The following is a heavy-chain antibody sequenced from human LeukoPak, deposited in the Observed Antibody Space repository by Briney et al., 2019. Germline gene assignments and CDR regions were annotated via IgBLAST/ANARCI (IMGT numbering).Heavy chain of an antibody. V-gene: IGHV3-48*03. D-gene: IGHD4-23*01. CDR2: ITSSGSTI. CDR3: ARDWAYGGFVPDVFDI. Sequence: GGSLRLSCAASGFTFSSYEMNWVRQAPGKGLEWVSYITSSGSTIYYTDSVKGRFTISRDNAKNSLYLQMNSLRAEDTAVYYCARDWAYGGFVPDVFDIWGQGTVVSVSS. J-gene: IGHJ3*02. CDR1: GFTFSSYE.